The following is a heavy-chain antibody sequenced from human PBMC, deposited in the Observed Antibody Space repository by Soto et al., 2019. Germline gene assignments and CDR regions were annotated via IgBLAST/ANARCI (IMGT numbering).Heavy chain of an antibody. J-gene: IGHJ4*02. D-gene: IGHD3-3*01. CDR3: ATKGQVDWLPGDY. V-gene: IGHV3-30*03. Sequence: QVRLVESGGGVVQPGRSLRLSCAASGLTFKNYGMHWVRQAPGKGLEWVSVISEDGTYKYYGDSVRGRFTISRDNFDNTVSLQMNDVSPEDTGLYYCATKGQVDWLPGDYWGQGTLVTVSS. CDR1: GLTFKNYG. CDR2: ISEDGTYK.